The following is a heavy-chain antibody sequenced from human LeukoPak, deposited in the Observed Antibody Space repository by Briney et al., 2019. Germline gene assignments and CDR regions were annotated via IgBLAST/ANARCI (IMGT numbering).Heavy chain of an antibody. V-gene: IGHV3-23*01. CDR1: GFTFSRYW. CDR3: AKRETWIQLYGMDV. D-gene: IGHD5-18*01. Sequence: PGGSLRLSCAASGFTFSRYWMSWMRQAPGKGLEWVSAISGSGGSTYYADSVKGRFTISRDNSKNTLYLQMNSLRAEDTAVYYCAKRETWIQLYGMDVWGQGTTVTVSS. J-gene: IGHJ6*02. CDR2: ISGSGGST.